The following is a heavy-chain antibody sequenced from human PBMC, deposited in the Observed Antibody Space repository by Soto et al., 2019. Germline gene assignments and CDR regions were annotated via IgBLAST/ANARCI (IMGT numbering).Heavy chain of an antibody. Sequence: QITLKESGPPLVNPTQTLTLTCTFSGFSLSTGGVGVGWIRQPPGKALEWLALIYWDDDKRYIPSLKSRLSVIKDTSKNQVVLTMTDVAPVDTATYYCAHRLSLSTTWNYGYMDVWGEGTTVTVSS. CDR3: AHRLSLSTTWNYGYMDV. CDR1: GFSLSTGGVG. V-gene: IGHV2-5*02. J-gene: IGHJ6*03. CDR2: IYWDDDK. D-gene: IGHD3-16*01.